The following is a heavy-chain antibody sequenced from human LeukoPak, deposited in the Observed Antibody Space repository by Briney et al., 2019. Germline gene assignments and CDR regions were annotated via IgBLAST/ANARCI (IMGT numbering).Heavy chain of an antibody. CDR2: IRSEAYGGTT. CDR1: GFTFGDYA. Sequence: GGSLRLSCTASGFTFGDYAMSWVRQAPGKGLEWVGFIRSEAYGGTTEYAASVKGRFTISRDDSKSIAYLQMNSLKTEDTAVYYCTRAPLYCSGGSCQRPIDYWGQGTLVTVSS. D-gene: IGHD2-15*01. CDR3: TRAPLYCSGGSCQRPIDY. V-gene: IGHV3-49*04. J-gene: IGHJ4*02.